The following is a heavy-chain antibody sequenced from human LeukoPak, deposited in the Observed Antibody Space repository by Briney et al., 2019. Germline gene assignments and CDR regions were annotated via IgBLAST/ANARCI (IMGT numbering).Heavy chain of an antibody. CDR3: ARDPARVTKWFDA. D-gene: IGHD5-18*01. Sequence: SGTLSLTCSVSDDSFNTHYWSWIRHPPGKGLEWIGCISSIGGTNYNPSLKSRVTITIDTSKKQFSLKMTSVTAADTAVYYCARDPARVTKWFDAWGQGTMVTVSS. CDR2: ISSIGGT. V-gene: IGHV4-59*11. CDR1: DDSFNTHY. J-gene: IGHJ5*02.